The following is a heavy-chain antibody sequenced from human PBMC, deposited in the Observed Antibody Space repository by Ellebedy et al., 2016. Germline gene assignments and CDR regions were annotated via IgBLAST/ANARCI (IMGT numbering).Heavy chain of an antibody. Sequence: GESLKISXAASGFTFSNCAMSWVRQAPGKGLEWVSFVSGSGANTNYADSVKGRFTISRDNSKNTLYLQMNSLRAEDTAIYYCAKDVGSGNWAVVFDYWGQGTLVTVSS. V-gene: IGHV3-23*01. CDR3: AKDVGSGNWAVVFDY. CDR2: VSGSGANT. J-gene: IGHJ4*02. D-gene: IGHD3-10*01. CDR1: GFTFSNCA.